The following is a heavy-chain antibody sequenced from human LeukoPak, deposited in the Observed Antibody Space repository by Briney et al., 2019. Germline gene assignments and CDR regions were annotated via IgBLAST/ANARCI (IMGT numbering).Heavy chain of an antibody. V-gene: IGHV1-69*01. Sequence: SXKVSCKASGGTFISYAISWVRQAPGQGLEWMGGIIPIFGTANYAQKFQGRVTITADESTSTAYMELSSLRSEDTAVYYCARVVVVAATSAFDIWGQGTMVTVSS. J-gene: IGHJ3*02. CDR1: GGTFISYA. CDR3: ARVVVVAATSAFDI. D-gene: IGHD2-15*01. CDR2: IIPIFGTA.